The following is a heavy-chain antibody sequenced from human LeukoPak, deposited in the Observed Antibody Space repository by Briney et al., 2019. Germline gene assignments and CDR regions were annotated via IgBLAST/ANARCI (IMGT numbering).Heavy chain of an antibody. V-gene: IGHV3-23*01. D-gene: IGHD2/OR15-2a*01. Sequence: GGSLRLSCAASGFVFHNYATTWVRQAPGKGLEWVSFITGTGNNAYYADSVRGRFTISRDNSKNTLFLQMDSLGADDTAIYYCAKDGCNWIPLEDWGRGTLVTVSS. CDR2: ITGTGNNA. J-gene: IGHJ4*02. CDR1: GFVFHNYA. CDR3: AKDGCNWIPLED.